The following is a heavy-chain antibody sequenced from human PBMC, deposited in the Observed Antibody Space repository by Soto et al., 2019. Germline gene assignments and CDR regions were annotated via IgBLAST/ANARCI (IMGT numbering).Heavy chain of an antibody. D-gene: IGHD2-2*01. J-gene: IGHJ4*02. CDR2: ISKSDYT. CDR1: GFAFNNYG. Sequence: GGSLRLSCTVSGFAFNNYGINWVRQAPGKGLEWVSSISKSDYTYYPDSVKGRFTISRDNAKNSVSLQMNTLRVEDTAVYYCAREDSIIIPAVSDFWGQGTLVTVSS. V-gene: IGHV3-21*01. CDR3: AREDSIIIPAVSDF.